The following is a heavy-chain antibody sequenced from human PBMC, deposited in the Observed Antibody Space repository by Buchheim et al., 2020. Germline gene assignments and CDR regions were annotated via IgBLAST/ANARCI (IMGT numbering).Heavy chain of an antibody. Sequence: QVQLVESGGGVVQPGRSLRLSCAASGFTFSSYAMHWVRQAPGKGLEWVAVISYDGSNKYYADSVKGRFTISRDNSKNTLYLQMNSLRAEDTAVYYCARPYYDSHLYYFDYWGQGTL. CDR3: ARPYYDSHLYYFDY. D-gene: IGHD3-22*01. J-gene: IGHJ4*02. CDR2: ISYDGSNK. CDR1: GFTFSSYA. V-gene: IGHV3-30-3*01.